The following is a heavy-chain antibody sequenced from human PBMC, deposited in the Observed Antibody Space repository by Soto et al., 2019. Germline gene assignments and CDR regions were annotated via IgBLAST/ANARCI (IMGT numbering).Heavy chain of an antibody. D-gene: IGHD2-15*01. Sequence: QLQLQESGPGLVKPSETLSLTCTVSGGSISSSSYYWGWIRQPPGKGLEWIGSIYYSGSTYYNPSLKSRVTISVDTSKNQFSLKLSSVTAADTAVYYCARHSGAKGHPVNWFDPWGQGTLVTVSS. CDR1: GGSISSSSYY. CDR3: ARHSGAKGHPVNWFDP. J-gene: IGHJ5*02. V-gene: IGHV4-39*01. CDR2: IYYSGST.